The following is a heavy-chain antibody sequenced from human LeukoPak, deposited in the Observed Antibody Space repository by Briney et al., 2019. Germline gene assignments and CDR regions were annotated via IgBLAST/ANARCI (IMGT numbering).Heavy chain of an antibody. J-gene: IGHJ4*02. V-gene: IGHV3-21*01. Sequence: GGSLRLSCVASGFTFSSHSMNWVRQAPGKGLEWVSSISMTGSYIYYADSVKGRFTISRDNAKNSLYQQMNSLRAEDTAVYYCARADYYGSGNFDYWGQGTLVTVSS. CDR1: GFTFSSHS. D-gene: IGHD3-10*01. CDR2: ISMTGSYI. CDR3: ARADYYGSGNFDY.